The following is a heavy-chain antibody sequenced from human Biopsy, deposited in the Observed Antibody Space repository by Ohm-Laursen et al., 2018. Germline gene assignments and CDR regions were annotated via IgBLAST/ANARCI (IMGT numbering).Heavy chain of an antibody. CDR1: GGSTSSYY. V-gene: IGHV4-59*01. D-gene: IGHD5-18*01. J-gene: IGHJ3*01. Sequence: PPGTLSFTCTVSGGSTSSYYWNWIRQPPGKGLEWIGFIYYTGTINYNPSLKSRLTLSVDTSRNQFSLRLNSVTAADTAVYYCARGYASLYEAFDFWGQGTVVTVAS. CDR3: ARGYASLYEAFDF. CDR2: IYYTGTI.